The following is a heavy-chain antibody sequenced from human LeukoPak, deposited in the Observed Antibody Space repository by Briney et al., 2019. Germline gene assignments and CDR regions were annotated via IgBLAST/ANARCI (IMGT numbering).Heavy chain of an antibody. Sequence: EAGRSLRLSCAASGFTFSSYGMHWVRQAPGKGLEWVSSISSSATYIYYADSVKGRFTISRDNAKTSLSLQMNSLRAEDTAVYYCARILVVPAANYYYSYGMDVWGQGTTVTVSS. CDR3: ARILVVPAANYYYSYGMDV. V-gene: IGHV3-21*06. D-gene: IGHD2-2*01. CDR1: GFTFSSYG. J-gene: IGHJ6*02. CDR2: ISSSATYI.